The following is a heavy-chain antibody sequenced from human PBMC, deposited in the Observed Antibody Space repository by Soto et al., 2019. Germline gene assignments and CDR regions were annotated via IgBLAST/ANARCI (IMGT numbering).Heavy chain of an antibody. D-gene: IGHD6-6*01. CDR3: ARGVSMAGRPGFFHH. CDR2: ITPMSGTT. CDR1: GETFRRDV. J-gene: IGHJ1*01. Sequence: SVKVSCKAPGETFRRDVISWVRQAPGQGLEWLGGITPMSGTTDYAQKFQGRVTISADKSTGTAYFELSSLTFDDTGVYYCARGVSMAGRPGFFHHWGQGSLVTVPS. V-gene: IGHV1-69*06.